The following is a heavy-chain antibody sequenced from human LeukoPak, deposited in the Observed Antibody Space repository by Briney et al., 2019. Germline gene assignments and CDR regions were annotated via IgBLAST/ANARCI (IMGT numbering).Heavy chain of an antibody. V-gene: IGHV3-30*02. Sequence: PGGSLRLSCAASGFTFSSYGMHWVRQAPGKGLEWVAFIRYDGSNKYYADSVKGRFTISRDNSKNTLYLQMNSLRAEDTAVYYCAAEWIQLWCFDYWGQGTLVTVSS. D-gene: IGHD5-18*01. CDR3: AAEWIQLWCFDY. J-gene: IGHJ4*02. CDR1: GFTFSSYG. CDR2: IRYDGSNK.